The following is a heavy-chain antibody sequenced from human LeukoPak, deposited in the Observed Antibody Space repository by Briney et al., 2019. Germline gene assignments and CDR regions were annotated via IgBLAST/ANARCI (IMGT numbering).Heavy chain of an antibody. CDR1: GFTFSSYW. D-gene: IGHD3-10*01. CDR3: ARAPIYYGSGSYVDY. J-gene: IGHJ4*02. Sequence: GGSLRLSRAASGFTFSSYWMHWVRQAPGKGLVWVSRINSDGSSTSYADSVKGRFTISRDNAKNTLYLQMNSLRAEDTAVYYCARAPIYYGSGSYVDYWGQGTLVTVSS. CDR2: INSDGSST. V-gene: IGHV3-74*01.